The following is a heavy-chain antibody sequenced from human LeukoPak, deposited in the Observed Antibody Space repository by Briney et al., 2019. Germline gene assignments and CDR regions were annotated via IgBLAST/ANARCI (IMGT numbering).Heavy chain of an antibody. Sequence: GGSLRLSCAISGFTFSNAWMSWVRQAPGKGLEWVGRIKSKTDGGTTDYAAPVKGRFTISRDDSKSIAYLQMNSLKTEDTAVYYCTRVYYDILTGYYTASDYWGQGTLVTVSS. CDR3: TRVYYDILTGYYTASDY. D-gene: IGHD3-9*01. CDR1: GFTFSNAW. CDR2: IKSKTDGGTT. J-gene: IGHJ4*02. V-gene: IGHV3-15*01.